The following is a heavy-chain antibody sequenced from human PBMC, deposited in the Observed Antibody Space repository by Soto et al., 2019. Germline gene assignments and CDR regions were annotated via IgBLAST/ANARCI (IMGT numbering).Heavy chain of an antibody. J-gene: IGHJ4*02. V-gene: IGHV1-69*06. CDR2: IIPIFGKA. CDR1: GCSFSSYA. Sequence: SVKVSCQASGCSFSSYAISWVRQAPGQGLEWMGGIIPIFGKANYAQKFQGRVTITADKSTSTAYMELSSRRSEDTDVYYCARDRGRDRGSSHSGLDFWGQGTLVTVSS. D-gene: IGHD2-21*01. CDR3: ARDRGRDRGSSHSGLDF.